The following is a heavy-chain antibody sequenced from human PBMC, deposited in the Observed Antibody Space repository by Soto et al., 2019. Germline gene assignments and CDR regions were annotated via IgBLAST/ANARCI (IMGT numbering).Heavy chain of an antibody. D-gene: IGHD4-17*01. CDR1: GFTFSNYW. V-gene: IGHV4-34*01. J-gene: IGHJ4*02. Sequence: GSLRLSCAASGFTFSNYWMSWFRQAPGKGLEWIGEINHSGSTNYNPSLKSRVTISVDTSKNQFSLKLSSVTAADTAVYYCARGRGWTTRQRPIDYWGQGTLVTVSS. CDR3: ARGRGWTTRQRPIDY. CDR2: INHSGST.